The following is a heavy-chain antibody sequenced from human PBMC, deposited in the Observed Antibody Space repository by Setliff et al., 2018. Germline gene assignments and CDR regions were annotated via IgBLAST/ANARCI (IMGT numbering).Heavy chain of an antibody. CDR2: INQSGNT. CDR3: ARDPGFHSGTWCLGD. D-gene: IGHD2-8*01. V-gene: IGHV4-34*10. J-gene: IGHJ4*02. Sequence: LSLTCTVYGGSFSDYYWGWIRQSPGKRPEWIAEINQSGNTNYNPSLNSRVSVSVDTPTNQFSLKLTSVTAADTAVYFCARDPGFHSGTWCLGDWGQGTQVTVLL. CDR1: GGSFSDYY.